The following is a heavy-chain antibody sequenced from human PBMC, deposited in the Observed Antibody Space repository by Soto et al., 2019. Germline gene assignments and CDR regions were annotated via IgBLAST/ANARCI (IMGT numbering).Heavy chain of an antibody. CDR3: ARDGEYCDYAVGGDYYYGMDV. D-gene: IGHD4-17*01. J-gene: IGHJ6*02. V-gene: IGHV1-18*01. CDR2: ISAYNGNT. CDR1: GYTFTSYG. Sequence: QVQLVQSGAEVKKPGASVKVSCKASGYTFTSYGISCVRQAPGQGLEWMGWISAYNGNTNYAQKLQGRVTMTTDTSTSTAYMELRSRRSDDTAVYYCARDGEYCDYAVGGDYYYGMDVWCQGTTVTVSS.